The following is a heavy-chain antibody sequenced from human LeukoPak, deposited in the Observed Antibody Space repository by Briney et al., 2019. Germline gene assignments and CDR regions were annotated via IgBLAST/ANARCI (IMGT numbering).Heavy chain of an antibody. V-gene: IGHV3-21*04. CDR1: GFTFSSYG. CDR2: ISSSGSTI. D-gene: IGHD3-22*01. J-gene: IGHJ4*02. CDR3: ARYYYDSSGYYYFDY. Sequence: PGGSLRLSCAASGFTFSSYGMSWVRQAPGKGLEWVSAISSSGSTIYYADSVKGRFTISRDNAKNSLYLQMNSLRAEDTAVYYCARYYYDSSGYYYFDYWGQGTLVTVSS.